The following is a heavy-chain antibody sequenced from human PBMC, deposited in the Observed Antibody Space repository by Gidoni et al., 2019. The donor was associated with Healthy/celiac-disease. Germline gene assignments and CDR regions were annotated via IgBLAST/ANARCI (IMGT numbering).Heavy chain of an antibody. J-gene: IGHJ4*02. CDR1: RFTFSSYR. CDR2: ISYDGSNK. D-gene: IGHD6-19*01. V-gene: IGHV3-30*04. Sequence: QVQLVESGGGVVQPGRSLRLSCAASRFTFSSYRMYWVRQAPGQGLEWVAVISYDGSNKYYADSVKGRFTISRDNSKNTLYLQMNSLRAEDTAVYYCARAGGIAVAGTFDYWGQGTLVTVSS. CDR3: ARAGGIAVAGTFDY.